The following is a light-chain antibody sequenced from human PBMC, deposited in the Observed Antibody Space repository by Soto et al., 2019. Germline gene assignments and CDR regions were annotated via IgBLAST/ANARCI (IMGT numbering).Light chain of an antibody. CDR1: QSVSSN. V-gene: IGKV3-15*01. CDR3: QQYTDWPPWT. Sequence: EIEMTQSPATLSVSPGERAILSCRTSQSVSSNLAWYQQKPGQAPRLLIYGASTWATGIPARFSGSGSGTEFTLTINTLQSEDFAVYYCQQYTDWPPWTFDPGTKVEIK. CDR2: GAS. J-gene: IGKJ1*01.